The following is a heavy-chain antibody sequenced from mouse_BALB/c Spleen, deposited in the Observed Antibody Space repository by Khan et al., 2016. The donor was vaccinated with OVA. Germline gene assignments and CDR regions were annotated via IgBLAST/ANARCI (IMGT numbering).Heavy chain of an antibody. CDR1: GYSITSGYG. J-gene: IGHJ2*01. Sequence: EVKLEVSGPGLVKPSQSLSLTCTVTGYSITSGYGWNWIRQFPGNKLEWMGYISYSGSTNYNPSLKSRISITRDTSKNQFFLQSNSVTTEDTATYYCARTARIKYWGQGTTLTVSS. V-gene: IGHV3-2*02. CDR3: ARTARIKY. D-gene: IGHD1-2*01. CDR2: ISYSGST.